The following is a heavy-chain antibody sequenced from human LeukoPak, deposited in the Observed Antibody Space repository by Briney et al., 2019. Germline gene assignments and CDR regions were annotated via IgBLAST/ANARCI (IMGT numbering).Heavy chain of an antibody. CDR3: ARVLAYCGGDCYNFDY. CDR2: IYYSGST. CDR1: GGSISSGGYY. V-gene: IGHV4-31*03. D-gene: IGHD2-21*02. J-gene: IGHJ4*02. Sequence: PSQTLSLTCTVSGGSISSGGYYWSWIRQHPGKGLEWIGYIYYSGSTYYNPSLKSRVTISVGTSKNQFSLKLSSVTAADTAVYYCARVLAYCGGDCYNFDYWGQGTLVTVSS.